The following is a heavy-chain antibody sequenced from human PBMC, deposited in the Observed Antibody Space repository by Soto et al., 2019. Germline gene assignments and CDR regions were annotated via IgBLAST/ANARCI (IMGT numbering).Heavy chain of an antibody. CDR2: ISYDGSNK. CDR3: ARGVVVVVPSAPWFVP. Sequence: QVQLVESGGGVVQPGRSLRLSCAASGFTFSSYAMHWVRQAPGKGLEWVAVISYDGSNKYYADSVKGRFTISRDNSKRTMYLQMNSLRAEDTAVYYCARGVVVVVPSAPWFVPWGQGTLVTVCS. CDR1: GFTFSSYA. J-gene: IGHJ5*02. D-gene: IGHD2-2*01. V-gene: IGHV3-30-3*01.